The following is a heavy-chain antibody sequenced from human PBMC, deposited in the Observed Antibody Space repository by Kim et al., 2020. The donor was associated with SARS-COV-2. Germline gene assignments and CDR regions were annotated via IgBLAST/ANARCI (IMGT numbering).Heavy chain of an antibody. Sequence: GGSLRLSCAVSGFTFNSYWMSWVRQAPGMGLEWVANIKQDGSEKYYVDSVKGRFTISRDNAKNLMYLQMNSLTTEDTAVYYCARGILGASWGQGTMATVS. CDR3: ARGILGAS. CDR2: IKQDGSEK. V-gene: IGHV3-7*01. J-gene: IGHJ3*01. D-gene: IGHD1-26*01. CDR1: GFTFNSYW.